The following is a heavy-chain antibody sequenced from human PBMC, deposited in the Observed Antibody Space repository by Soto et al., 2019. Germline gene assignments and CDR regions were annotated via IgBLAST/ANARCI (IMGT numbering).Heavy chain of an antibody. D-gene: IGHD3-22*01. J-gene: IGHJ4*02. CDR2: IYYSGST. Sequence: SETLSLTCTVSGGSISSGDYYWSWIRQPPGKGLEWIGYIYYSGSTYYNPSLKSRVTISVDTSKNQFSLKLSSVTAADTAVYYCARVRIYDSSGYYPDYWGQGTLVTVSS. CDR1: GGSISSGDYY. CDR3: ARVRIYDSSGYYPDY. V-gene: IGHV4-30-4*01.